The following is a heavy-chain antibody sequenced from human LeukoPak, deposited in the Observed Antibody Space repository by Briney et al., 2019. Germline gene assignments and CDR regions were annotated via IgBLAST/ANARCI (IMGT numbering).Heavy chain of an antibody. CDR1: GFTFSSYG. CDR3: AKTVITAEYFQH. Sequence: GGSLRLSCAASGFTFSSYGMHWVRQAPGKGLEWVAVISYDGSNKYYADSVKGRFTISRDNSKNTLYLQMNSLRAEDTAVYYCAKTVITAEYFQHWGRGTLVTVSS. V-gene: IGHV3-30*18. J-gene: IGHJ1*01. CDR2: ISYDGSNK. D-gene: IGHD4-17*01.